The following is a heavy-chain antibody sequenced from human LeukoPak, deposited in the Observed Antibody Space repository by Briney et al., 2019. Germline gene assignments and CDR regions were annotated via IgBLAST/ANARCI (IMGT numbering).Heavy chain of an antibody. D-gene: IGHD6-13*01. CDR1: GFTFSNYT. V-gene: IGHV3-21*01. CDR2: ISRSNTYI. J-gene: IGHJ4*02. CDR3: ARESIAAAGIFDY. Sequence: GGSLRLSCAASGFTFSNYTMDWVRQAPGKGLEWVSSISRSNTYIYYADSVKGRFTISRDNSKNTLYLQMNSLRAEDTAVYYCARESIAAAGIFDYWGQGTLVTVSS.